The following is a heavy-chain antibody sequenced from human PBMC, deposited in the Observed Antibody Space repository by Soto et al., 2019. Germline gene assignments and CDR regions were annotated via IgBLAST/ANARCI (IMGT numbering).Heavy chain of an antibody. D-gene: IGHD6-6*01. V-gene: IGHV5-51*01. CDR3: ARLGSSSASYWFDP. CDR2: IYPGDSDT. Sequence: WESLTINCKCSGCSFTSYWIGWVRQMPGKGLEWMGIIYPGDSDTRYSPSFQGQVTISADKSISTAYLQWSSLKASDTAMYYCARLGSSSASYWFDPWGQGTLVTVSS. J-gene: IGHJ5*02. CDR1: GCSFTSYW.